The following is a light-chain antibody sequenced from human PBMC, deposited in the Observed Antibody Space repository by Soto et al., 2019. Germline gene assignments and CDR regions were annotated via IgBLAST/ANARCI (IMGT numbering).Light chain of an antibody. J-gene: IGKJ2*01. Sequence: DIQLTQSPSFLSASVGDRVTITCRASQAISSSLAWYQHNPGKAPKLLIYAASTLQNGVPSSFSGRGSGTEFTLTISSLQPEDIATYYCQHLNAYRYTFGQGTKVEIK. CDR1: QAISSS. CDR3: QHLNAYRYT. CDR2: AAS. V-gene: IGKV1-9*01.